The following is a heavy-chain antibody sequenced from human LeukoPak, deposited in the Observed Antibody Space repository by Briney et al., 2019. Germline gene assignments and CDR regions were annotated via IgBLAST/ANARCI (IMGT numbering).Heavy chain of an antibody. CDR2: IYYSGST. CDR3: ARGGTVTAWADYFDY. Sequence: PSETLSLTCTVSGGSIGSYYWSWIRQPPGKGLEWIGYIYYSGSTNYNPSLKSRVTISVDTSKNQFSLKLSSVTAADTAVYYCARGGTVTAWADYFDYWGQGTLVTVSS. J-gene: IGHJ4*02. CDR1: GGSIGSYY. V-gene: IGHV4-59*01. D-gene: IGHD4-17*01.